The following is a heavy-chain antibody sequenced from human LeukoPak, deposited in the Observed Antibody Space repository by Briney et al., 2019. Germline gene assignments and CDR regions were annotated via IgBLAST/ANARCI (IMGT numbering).Heavy chain of an antibody. CDR3: AKDLVAVTNGSLDP. CDR1: RWTLIQYA. V-gene: IGHV3-23*01. CDR2: IRGSCGST. D-gene: IGHD2-21*02. J-gene: IGHJ5*02. Sequence: SVSLSCVSSRWTLIQYAMIGVGQPRSRGRDGVAAIRGSCGSTYYGDSVKGRFTISRDNSKNKLYLKMNNLRAEHTAVYYCAKDLVAVTNGSLDPWGQGTLVTVSS.